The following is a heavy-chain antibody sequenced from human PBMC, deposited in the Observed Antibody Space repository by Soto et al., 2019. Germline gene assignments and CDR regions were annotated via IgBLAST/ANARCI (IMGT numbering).Heavy chain of an antibody. J-gene: IGHJ4*02. V-gene: IGHV3-23*01. CDR2: ISGSGGST. CDR1: GFTFSSYA. D-gene: IGHD2-8*01. CDR3: AHTKTPGYFDY. Sequence: GGSLRLSCAASGFTFSSYAMSWVRQAPGEGPEWVSAISGSGGSTYYADSVKGRFTISRDNSKNTLYLQMNSLRAEDTAVYYCAHTKTPGYFDYWGQGTLVTVSS.